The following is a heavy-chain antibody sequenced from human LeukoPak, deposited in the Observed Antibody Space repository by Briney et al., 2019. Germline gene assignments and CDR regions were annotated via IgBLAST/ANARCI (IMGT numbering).Heavy chain of an antibody. CDR3: ATEYVRTHYFDW. J-gene: IGHJ4*02. V-gene: IGHV1-46*02. CDR2: ITSNGTTT. D-gene: IGHD3-16*01. CDR1: GYNLNTYH. Sequence: GASVKVSCRASGYNLNTYHMHWVRQAPGQGLEWMGIITSNGTTTICAQKFQGRVTMTRDTSTSTVYMDLSSLRSDDTAVYYCATEYVRTHYFDWWGQGTLVTVSS.